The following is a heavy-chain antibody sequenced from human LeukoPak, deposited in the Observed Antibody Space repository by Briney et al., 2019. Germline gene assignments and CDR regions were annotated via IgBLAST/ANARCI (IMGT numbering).Heavy chain of an antibody. CDR1: GFTFSSYR. V-gene: IGHV3-21*01. D-gene: IGHD1-1*01. CDR3: ASGLPLERQDY. Sequence: GGSLRLSCAASGFTFSSYRMNWVRQAPGKGLEWVSSISSSSSYIYYADSVKGRFTISRDNAKNSLYLQMNSLRAEDTAVYYCASGLPLERQDYWGQGTLVTVSS. J-gene: IGHJ4*02. CDR2: ISSSSSYI.